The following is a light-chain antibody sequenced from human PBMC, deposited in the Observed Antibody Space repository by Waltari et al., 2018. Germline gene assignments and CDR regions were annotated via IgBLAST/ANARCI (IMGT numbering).Light chain of an antibody. Sequence: QSALTQPASVSGSPGQSITISCTGTSSDVGSYNLVSWYQQHPGKAPKLMIYEVTKRPSGVSNRFSGSKSGNTASLTISGLQAEDESDYYCCSYAGASTHVVFGGGTKVTFL. CDR3: CSYAGASTHVV. V-gene: IGLV2-23*02. CDR2: EVT. CDR1: SSDVGSYNL. J-gene: IGLJ2*01.